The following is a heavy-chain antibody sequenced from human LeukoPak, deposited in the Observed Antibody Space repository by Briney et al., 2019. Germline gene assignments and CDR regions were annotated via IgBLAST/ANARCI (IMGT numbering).Heavy chain of an antibody. D-gene: IGHD3-22*01. CDR2: IYYSGST. J-gene: IGHJ6*03. Sequence: SETLSLTCTVSGGSISSSSYYWGWFRQPPGKGLEWIGSIYYSGSTYYNPSLKSRVTISVDTSKNQFSLKLSSVTAADTAVYYCARETRGLVVVSWYYYYYYMDVWGKGTTVTVSS. CDR1: GGSISSSSYY. CDR3: ARETRGLVVVSWYYYYYYMDV. V-gene: IGHV4-39*07.